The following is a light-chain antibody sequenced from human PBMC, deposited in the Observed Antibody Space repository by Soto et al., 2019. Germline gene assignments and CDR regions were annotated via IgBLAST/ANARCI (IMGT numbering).Light chain of an antibody. Sequence: EVVMTQSPATLSLSPGERVTLSCRASQSVSSHLAWYQQRPGQAPRLLVSGLSTRATGIPARFSGSGSGTEFTLTITSLQPEDFAAYSCQQYNNRPLTFGQGTRLEIK. V-gene: IGKV3-15*01. CDR2: GLS. CDR1: QSVSSH. J-gene: IGKJ5*01. CDR3: QQYNNRPLT.